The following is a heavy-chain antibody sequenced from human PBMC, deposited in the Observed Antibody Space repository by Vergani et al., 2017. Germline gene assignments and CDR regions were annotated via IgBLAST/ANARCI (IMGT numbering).Heavy chain of an antibody. CDR1: GASISSNSYY. CDR3: ARGASPGYSSGWYGYYGMDV. J-gene: IGHJ6*02. V-gene: IGHV4-39*07. CDR2: IRYSGPT. Sequence: QLQLQESGPGLVEPSETLSLTCTVSGASISSNSYYWGWVRQSPGNGLEWVGSIRYSGPTYYNLPLQSRTTISVDTSKNQFSLKLSSVTAADTAVYYCARGASPGYSSGWYGYYGMDVWGQGTTVTVSS. D-gene: IGHD6-19*01.